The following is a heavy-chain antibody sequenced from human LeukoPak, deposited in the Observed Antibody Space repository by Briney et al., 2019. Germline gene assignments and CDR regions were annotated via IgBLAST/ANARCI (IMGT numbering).Heavy chain of an antibody. Sequence: GGSLRLSCVGSGFTFSNYSMNWVRQAPGKGLEWVSSISSSSSHAYYADSVKGRFTISRDNAKNAVYLQMNSLTADDTAVYYCAKLILISADDWGQGTLVSVSS. D-gene: IGHD3-22*01. V-gene: IGHV3-21*01. CDR1: GFTFSNYS. J-gene: IGHJ4*02. CDR2: ISSSSSHA. CDR3: AKLILISADD.